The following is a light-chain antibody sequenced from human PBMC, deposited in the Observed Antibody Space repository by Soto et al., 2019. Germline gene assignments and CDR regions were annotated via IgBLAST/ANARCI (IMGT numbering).Light chain of an antibody. CDR3: QQYNNWPPYT. V-gene: IGKV3-15*01. J-gene: IGKJ2*01. CDR2: GAS. CDR1: QSVSRN. Sequence: DTVMTQSPATLSVSPGERATLSCRASQSVSRNLAWYQQKPGQAPRLLVYGASTMATGIPARFSGSGSGTEFTLTISSLQSEDFAVYYCQQYNNWPPYTFGQGTKLEIK.